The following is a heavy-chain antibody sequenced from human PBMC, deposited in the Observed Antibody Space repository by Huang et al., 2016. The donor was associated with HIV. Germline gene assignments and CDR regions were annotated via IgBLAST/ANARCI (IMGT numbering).Heavy chain of an antibody. J-gene: IGHJ4*02. CDR1: VGSISTLY. D-gene: IGHD3-3*01. CDR2: IDYSGST. Sequence: QVQLQESGPGLLKPSETLSLPCTVSVGSISTLYWVWIRTPPGNGMEWIGSIDYSGSTNYSPSLKRRVTILLDTAKNQFSLRVNSVSAADTAMYYCARDHHDFWRGYRRMYFFDHWGQGTLVTVSS. CDR3: ARDHHDFWRGYRRMYFFDH. V-gene: IGHV4-59*11.